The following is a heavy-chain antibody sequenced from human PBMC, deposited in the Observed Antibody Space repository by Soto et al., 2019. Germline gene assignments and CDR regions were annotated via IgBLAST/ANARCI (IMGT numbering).Heavy chain of an antibody. Sequence: GGSLRLSCAAPGFTFSNAWMNWVRQAPGKGLEWVGRIKSKTDGGTTDYAAPVKGRFTISRDDSKNTLYLQMNSLKTEDTAVYYCTTERMGDYGNYYYYGMDVWGQGTTVTVS. V-gene: IGHV3-15*07. CDR3: TTERMGDYGNYYYYGMDV. CDR2: IKSKTDGGTT. J-gene: IGHJ6*02. CDR1: GFTFSNAW. D-gene: IGHD4-17*01.